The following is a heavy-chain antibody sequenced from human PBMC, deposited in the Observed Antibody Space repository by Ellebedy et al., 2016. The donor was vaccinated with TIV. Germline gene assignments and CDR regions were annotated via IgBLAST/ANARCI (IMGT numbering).Heavy chain of an antibody. Sequence: ASVKVSCXASGGTFSSYAISWVRQAPGQGLEWMGWISAYNGNTNYAQKLQGRVTMTTDTSTSTAYMELSSLRSEDTAVYYCARDLGYPGAFDIWGQGTMVTVSS. CDR1: GGTFSSYA. V-gene: IGHV1-18*01. D-gene: IGHD5-12*01. J-gene: IGHJ3*02. CDR3: ARDLGYPGAFDI. CDR2: ISAYNGNT.